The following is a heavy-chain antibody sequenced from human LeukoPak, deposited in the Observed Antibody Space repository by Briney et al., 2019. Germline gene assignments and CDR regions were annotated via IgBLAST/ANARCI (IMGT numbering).Heavy chain of an antibody. CDR1: GFTFSSYG. CDR2: ISSSSSTI. CDR3: ARDEPNYYYMDV. V-gene: IGHV3-48*04. Sequence: GGSLRLSCAASGFTFSSYGMNWVRQAPGKGLEWVSYISSSSSTIYYADSVKGRFTISRDNAKNSLYLQMNSRRAEDTAVYYCARDEPNYYYMDVWGKGTTVTVSS. J-gene: IGHJ6*03.